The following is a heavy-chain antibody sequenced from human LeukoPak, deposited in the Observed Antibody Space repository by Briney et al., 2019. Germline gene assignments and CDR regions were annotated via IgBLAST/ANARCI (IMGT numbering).Heavy chain of an antibody. CDR2: IYYSGST. CDR1: GGSISSYY. CDR3: ARHNYYDSSGHRFDP. Sequence: SETLSLTCTVSGGSISSYYWSWIRQPPGKGLEWIGYIYYSGSTNYNPSLKSRVTISVDTSKNQFSLKLSSVTAADTAVYYCARHNYYDSSGHRFDPWGQGTLVTVSS. D-gene: IGHD3-22*01. J-gene: IGHJ5*02. V-gene: IGHV4-59*08.